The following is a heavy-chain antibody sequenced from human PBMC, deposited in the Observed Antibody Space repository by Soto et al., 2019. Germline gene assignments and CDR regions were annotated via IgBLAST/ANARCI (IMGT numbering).Heavy chain of an antibody. D-gene: IGHD6-19*01. J-gene: IGHJ4*02. CDR3: ATSVRGWYIY. CDR2: LNPNSGDT. CDR1: GYTFSSYD. Sequence: QVQLVQSGAEVKKPGASVKVSCKASGYTFSSYDINWVRQATGQVLEWMGWLNPNSGDTGYAQKFQGRVTLTRNTSINTAYIELSSLTSDDTAVYYCATSVRGWYIYWGQGTLVTVYS. V-gene: IGHV1-8*01.